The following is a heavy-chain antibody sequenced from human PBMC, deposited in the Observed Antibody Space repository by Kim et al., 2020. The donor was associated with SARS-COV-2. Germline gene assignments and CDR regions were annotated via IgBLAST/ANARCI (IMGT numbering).Heavy chain of an antibody. CDR1: GGTFSSYA. CDR2: IIPIFGTA. Sequence: SVKVSCKASGGTFSSYAISWVRQAPGQGLEWMGGIIPIFGTANYAQKFQGRVTITADESTSTAYMELSSLRSEDTAVYYCARDRGIVAPDYYYGMDVWGQGTTVTVSS. J-gene: IGHJ6*02. CDR3: ARDRGIVAPDYYYGMDV. D-gene: IGHD5-12*01. V-gene: IGHV1-69*13.